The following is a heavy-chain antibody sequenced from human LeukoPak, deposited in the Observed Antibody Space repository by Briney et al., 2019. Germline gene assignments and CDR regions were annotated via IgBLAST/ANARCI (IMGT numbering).Heavy chain of an antibody. Sequence: SVKVSCKASGGTFSSYAISWVRQAPGQGLEWMGGIIPILGTANYAQKFQGRVTITADESTSTAYMELSSLRSEDTAVYYCARVLRGEVGYRTNGVCYHNWFDPWGQGTLVTVSS. CDR2: IIPILGTA. V-gene: IGHV1-69*13. J-gene: IGHJ5*02. CDR3: ARVLRGEVGYRTNGVCYHNWFDP. CDR1: GGTFSSYA. D-gene: IGHD2-8*01.